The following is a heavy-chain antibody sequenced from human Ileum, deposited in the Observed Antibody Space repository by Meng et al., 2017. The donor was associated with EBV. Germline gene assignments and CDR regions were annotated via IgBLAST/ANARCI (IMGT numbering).Heavy chain of an antibody. CDR3: ARGSHYTWDV. CDR2: IFHAGNT. Sequence: LALGPGLRRPPGPLSCTCGVSGDSIISTDTWWSWVRQPPGKGLELIGEIFHAGNTNYNPSLKSQVTMSVDTSKNQFSLNLSSVTAADSAVYYCARGSHYTWDVWGQGTLVTVSS. V-gene: IGHV4-4*03. D-gene: IGHD3-16*01. J-gene: IGHJ4*02. CDR1: GDSIISTDTW.